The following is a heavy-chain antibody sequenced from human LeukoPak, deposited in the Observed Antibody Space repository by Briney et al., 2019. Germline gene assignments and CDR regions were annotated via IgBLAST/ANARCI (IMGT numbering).Heavy chain of an antibody. D-gene: IGHD1-26*01. J-gene: IGHJ4*02. Sequence: ASVKVSCKASGYTFISYYIHWVRQAPGQGLEWMGVINPSGGTTSYAQKFQGRVTMTRDMSTGTVYMELSSLRSEDTAVYYCARMSRRVGAHIDYWGQGTLVTVSS. CDR3: ARMSRRVGAHIDY. CDR1: GYTFISYY. CDR2: INPSGGTT. V-gene: IGHV1-46*01.